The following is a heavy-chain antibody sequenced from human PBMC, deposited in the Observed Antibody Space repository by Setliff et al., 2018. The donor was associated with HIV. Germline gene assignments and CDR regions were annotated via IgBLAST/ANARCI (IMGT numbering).Heavy chain of an antibody. CDR1: GHTFSDYG. V-gene: IGHV1-18*01. CDR2: INAYNCDT. CDR3: GRDRGWDRRYFEY. Sequence: ASVKVSCKASGHTFSDYGISWMRQAPGQGFEWLGWINAYNCDTNYAPKFQGRVTMTRDKSTSTAYMELRSLRSDDTAVYYCGRDRGWDRRYFEYWGQGTLVTVSS. D-gene: IGHD1-26*01. J-gene: IGHJ4*02.